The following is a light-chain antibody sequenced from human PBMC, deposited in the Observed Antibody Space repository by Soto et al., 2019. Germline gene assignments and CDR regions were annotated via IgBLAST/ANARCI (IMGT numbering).Light chain of an antibody. Sequence: QSALTQPRSVSGSPGQSVTISCTGTSNDVGGYNFVSWYQQHPGKVPKLFIYDVSRRPSGVPDRFSGSKSGNTASLTISGLQAEDEDDYYCSSYADTYTLVFGGGTKLTVL. J-gene: IGLJ2*01. CDR1: SNDVGGYNF. V-gene: IGLV2-11*01. CDR3: SSYADTYTLV. CDR2: DVS.